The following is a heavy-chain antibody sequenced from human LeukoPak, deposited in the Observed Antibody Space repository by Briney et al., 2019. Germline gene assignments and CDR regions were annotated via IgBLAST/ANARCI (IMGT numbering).Heavy chain of an antibody. CDR2: IHYVGNT. D-gene: IGHD3-10*01. Sequence: SETLSLTCTVSGGSISSYYWSWIRQPPGKGVEWIGYIHYVGNTNYNPSLKSRVTMSVDTSKNQLSLKLTSVTAADTAVYYCARYGHHYFYMDVWGKGTTVTVSS. CDR1: GGSISSYY. V-gene: IGHV4-59*13. J-gene: IGHJ6*03. CDR3: ARYGHHYFYMDV.